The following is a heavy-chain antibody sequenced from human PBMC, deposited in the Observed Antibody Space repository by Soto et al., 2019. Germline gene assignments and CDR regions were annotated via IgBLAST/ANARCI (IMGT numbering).Heavy chain of an antibody. Sequence: ASVKVSCKASGYTFTSYDINWVRQATAQGLEWMGWMNPNSGNTGYAQKFQGRVTMTRNTSISTAYMELSSLRSEDTAVYYCARNFWSGYFPSYYMDVWGKGTTVTVSS. CDR2: MNPNSGNT. CDR3: ARNFWSGYFPSYYMDV. V-gene: IGHV1-8*01. J-gene: IGHJ6*03. D-gene: IGHD3-3*01. CDR1: GYTFTSYD.